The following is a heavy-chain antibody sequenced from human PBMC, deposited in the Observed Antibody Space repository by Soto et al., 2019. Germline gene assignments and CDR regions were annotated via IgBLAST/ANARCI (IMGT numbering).Heavy chain of an antibody. Sequence: ASVKVSCKASGSGFISSGIQWVRQAHGQRLEWIGWIVVASGQTNYAQNFRGRVAIARDTSTATAYIELTGLTSEDTAVYFCSADRPDIGVGWWVWGQGTTVTVSS. D-gene: IGHD2-15*01. V-gene: IGHV1-58*02. CDR1: GSGFISSG. J-gene: IGHJ6*02. CDR3: SADRPDIGVGWWV. CDR2: IVVASGQT.